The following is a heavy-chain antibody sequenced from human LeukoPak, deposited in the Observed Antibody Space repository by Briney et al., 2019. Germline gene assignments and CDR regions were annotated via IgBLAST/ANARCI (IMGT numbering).Heavy chain of an antibody. J-gene: IGHJ4*02. Sequence: GGSLRLSCAASGFTFSSYGMHCVRQAPGKGLEWVAFIRYDGSNKYYADSVKGRFTISRDNSKNTLYLQMNSLRAEDTAVYYCAKRNPPDFDYWGQGTLVTVSS. CDR3: AKRNPPDFDY. CDR1: GFTFSSYG. CDR2: IRYDGSNK. V-gene: IGHV3-30*02. D-gene: IGHD1-14*01.